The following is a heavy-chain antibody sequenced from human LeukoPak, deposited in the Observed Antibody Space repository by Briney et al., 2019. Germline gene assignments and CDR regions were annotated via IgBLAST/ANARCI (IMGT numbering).Heavy chain of an antibody. CDR3: ARDLGYYDSSGYPSGYFQH. CDR1: GGALSSYA. V-gene: IGHV1-69*04. D-gene: IGHD3-22*01. J-gene: IGHJ1*01. Sequence: SVKVSCKASGGALSSYAISWVRQAPGQGLEWMGRIIPILGIANYAQKFQGRVTITADKSTSTAYMELSSLRSEDTAVYYCARDLGYYDSSGYPSGYFQHWGQGTLVTVSS. CDR2: IIPILGIA.